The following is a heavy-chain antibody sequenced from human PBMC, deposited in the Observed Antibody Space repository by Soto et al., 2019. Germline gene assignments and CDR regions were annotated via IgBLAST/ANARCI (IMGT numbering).Heavy chain of an antibody. J-gene: IGHJ4*02. D-gene: IGHD1-1*01. V-gene: IGHV1-18*01. CDR3: ARGRYGDY. Sequence: QVHLVQSGAEVKKPGASVKVSCKGSGYTFTSYGITWVRQAPGQGLEWMGWISAHNGNTDYAQKLQGRVTVTRDASTSTAFMELRSLRSDDTAVYYCARGRYGDYWGQGALVTVSS. CDR1: GYTFTSYG. CDR2: ISAHNGNT.